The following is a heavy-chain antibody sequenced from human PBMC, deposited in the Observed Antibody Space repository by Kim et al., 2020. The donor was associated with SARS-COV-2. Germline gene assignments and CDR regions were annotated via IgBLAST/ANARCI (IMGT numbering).Heavy chain of an antibody. Sequence: SVKVSCKASGGTFSSYAISWVRQAPGQGLEWMGGIIPIFGTANYAQKFQGRVTITADESTSTAYMELSSLRSEDTAVYYCARAEYLYYYDSSGPGAFDYWGQGTLVTVSS. CDR2: IIPIFGTA. J-gene: IGHJ4*02. CDR1: GGTFSSYA. D-gene: IGHD3-22*01. CDR3: ARAEYLYYYDSSGPGAFDY. V-gene: IGHV1-69*13.